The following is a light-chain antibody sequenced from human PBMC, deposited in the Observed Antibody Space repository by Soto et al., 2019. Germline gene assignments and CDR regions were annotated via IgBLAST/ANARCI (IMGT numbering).Light chain of an antibody. CDR2: DTS. CDR1: QTVSSK. Sequence: EIVLTQSPATLSSSPGERATLSCRASQTVSSKLAWYQHKPGQAPRLLIYDTSNGATGIPARFSGSGSGTDFTLTISSLQPEDFATYYCQQSYSTPKTFGQGTKVDIK. V-gene: IGKV3-11*01. CDR3: QQSYSTPKT. J-gene: IGKJ1*01.